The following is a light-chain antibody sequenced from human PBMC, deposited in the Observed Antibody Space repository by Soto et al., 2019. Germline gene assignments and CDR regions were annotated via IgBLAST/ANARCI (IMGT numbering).Light chain of an antibody. J-gene: IGLJ2*01. V-gene: IGLV2-8*01. CDR1: SSDVAGSDY. CDR3: SSCARGDNNHVL. CDR2: EVT. Sequence: QSALTQPPSASGSPGQSVTISCTGTSSDVAGSDYVSWYQQHPGKAPKLIIYEVTKRAAGVPDRFSGSKSGNTASLPVSGLHADEEYYYYCSSCARGDNNHVLFGGGTKVTVL.